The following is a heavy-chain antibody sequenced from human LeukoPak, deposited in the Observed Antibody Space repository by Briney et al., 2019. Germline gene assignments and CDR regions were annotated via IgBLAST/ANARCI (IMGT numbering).Heavy chain of an antibody. V-gene: IGHV4-34*01. Sequence: SETLSLTCAVYGGSFSGYYWSWTRRPPGKGLEWIGEINHSGSTNYNPSLKSRVTISEDTSKNQFSLRLSSVTAADTAVYYCARSRFRTYFDYWGQGTLVSVSS. CDR2: INHSGST. D-gene: IGHD1-14*01. CDR1: GGSFSGYY. J-gene: IGHJ4*02. CDR3: ARSRFRTYFDY.